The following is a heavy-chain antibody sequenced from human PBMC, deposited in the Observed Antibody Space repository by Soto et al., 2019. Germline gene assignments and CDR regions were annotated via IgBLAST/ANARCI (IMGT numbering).Heavy chain of an antibody. V-gene: IGHV4-34*12. D-gene: IGHD3-10*02. CDR3: ATSPLSYEYVRQNWREVGHSLDV. J-gene: IGHJ6*02. Sequence: SETXSLTCAIYNASLCGFHWTWIRQPPGKGLEWIGELIHGGSTNYNPSLKSRVTFSLDTSKSQFSLHVMSVTAADTAVYYCATSPLSYEYVRQNWREVGHSLDVWGRGTSVTVSS. CDR1: NASLCGFH. CDR2: LIHGGST.